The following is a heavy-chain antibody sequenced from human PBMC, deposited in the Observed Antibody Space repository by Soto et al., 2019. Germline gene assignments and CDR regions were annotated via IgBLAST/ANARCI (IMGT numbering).Heavy chain of an antibody. CDR3: ATDVVAGKLSSGWSWSYYFDY. Sequence: ASVKVSCKVSGYTLTELSIHWVRQAPGKGLEWMGGFDPEDGETIYAQKFQGRVTMTEDTSTDTAYMELSSLRSEDTAVYYCATDVVAGKLSSGWSWSYYFDYWGQGTLVTVSS. CDR2: FDPEDGET. V-gene: IGHV1-24*01. D-gene: IGHD6-19*01. J-gene: IGHJ4*02. CDR1: GYTLTELS.